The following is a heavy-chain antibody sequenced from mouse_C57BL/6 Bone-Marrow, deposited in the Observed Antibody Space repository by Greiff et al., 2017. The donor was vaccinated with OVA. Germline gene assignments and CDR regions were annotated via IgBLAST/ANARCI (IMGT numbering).Heavy chain of an antibody. CDR2: IRNKANNHAS. D-gene: IGHD3-3*01. CDR1: GFTFSDAW. V-gene: IGHV6-6*01. J-gene: IGHJ3*01. CDR3: TPHLGQGFAY. Sequence: EVQLLESGGGLVQPGGSMKLSCAASGFTFSDAWMDWVRQSPEKGLEWVAEIRNKANNHASYDAESGKGRFTISRDDSKGSVYLKMISSRDEDTGMYDCTPHLGQGFAYWGQGTLVTVSA.